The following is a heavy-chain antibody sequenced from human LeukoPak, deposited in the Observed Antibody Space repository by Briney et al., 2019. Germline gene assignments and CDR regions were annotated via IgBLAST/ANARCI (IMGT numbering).Heavy chain of an antibody. CDR1: GFTSNSYA. CDR3: ANHWGTTVTYFAC. CDR2: ISGNSFNT. J-gene: IGHJ4*02. D-gene: IGHD4-11*01. V-gene: IGHV3-23*01. Sequence: PGGSLRLSCAAAGFTSNSYAMSWVRQAPGKGLEWVSTISGNSFNTFYADSVKGRFTISRDNSKNTLYLQMSSLRAEDRAVYYCANHWGTTVTYFACWRQGALVTVSS.